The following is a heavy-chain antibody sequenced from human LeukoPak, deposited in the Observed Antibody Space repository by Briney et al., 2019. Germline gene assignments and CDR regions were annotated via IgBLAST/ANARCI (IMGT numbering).Heavy chain of an antibody. CDR1: GGSISSYY. CDR3: ARGRGLWFGEHPFDP. V-gene: IGHV4-4*07. J-gene: IGHJ5*02. CDR2: IYSSGST. Sequence: SETLSLTCTVSGGSISSYYWSWIRQPAGKGLEWIGRIYSSGSTNYNPSLKSRVTISVDTPKNQFSLRLSSVTAADTAVYYCARGRGLWFGEHPFDPWGQGTLVTVSS. D-gene: IGHD3-10*01.